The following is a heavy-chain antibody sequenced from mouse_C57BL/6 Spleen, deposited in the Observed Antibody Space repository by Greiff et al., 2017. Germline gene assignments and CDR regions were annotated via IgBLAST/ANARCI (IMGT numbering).Heavy chain of an antibody. Sequence: EVQLQESGEGLVKPGGSLKLSCAASGFTFSSYAKSWVRQTPEKRLEWVAYISSGGDYIYYADTVKGRFTISRDNARNTLYLQMSSLKSEDTAMYYCTRDGYYFDYWGQGTTLTVSS. D-gene: IGHD2-3*01. CDR1: GFTFSSYA. CDR3: TRDGYYFDY. V-gene: IGHV5-9-1*02. J-gene: IGHJ2*01. CDR2: ISSGGDYI.